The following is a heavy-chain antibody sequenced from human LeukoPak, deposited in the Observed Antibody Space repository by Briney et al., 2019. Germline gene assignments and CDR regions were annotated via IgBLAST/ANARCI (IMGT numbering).Heavy chain of an antibody. J-gene: IGHJ4*02. V-gene: IGHV3-49*03. CDR1: GFTFGDYA. Sequence: PGRSLRLSCTASGFTFGDYAMSWFRQAPGKGLEWVGFIRSKAYGGTTEYAASVKGRFTISRDDSKSIAYLQMNSLKTEDTAVYYCTRDEGRWELLHPAFDYWGQGTLVTVSS. CDR2: IRSKAYGGTT. CDR3: TRDEGRWELLHPAFDY. D-gene: IGHD1-26*01.